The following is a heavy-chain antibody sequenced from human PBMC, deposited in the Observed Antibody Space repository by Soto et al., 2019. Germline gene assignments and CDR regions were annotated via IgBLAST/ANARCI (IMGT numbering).Heavy chain of an antibody. Sequence: QVQLVQSGAEVKKPGASVKVSCKASGYTFTSYGISWVRQAPGQGLERMGWISAYNGNTNYAQKLQGRVTMTTDTSTSTDYMEPRSLSSDETAVYYCARATWYGDYEGGGYFDSWGQGTLVTVSS. D-gene: IGHD4-17*01. V-gene: IGHV1-18*01. CDR1: GYTFTSYG. J-gene: IGHJ4*02. CDR2: ISAYNGNT. CDR3: ARATWYGDYEGGGYFDS.